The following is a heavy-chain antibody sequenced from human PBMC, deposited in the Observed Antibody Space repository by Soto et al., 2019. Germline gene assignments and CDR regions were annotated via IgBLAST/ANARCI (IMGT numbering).Heavy chain of an antibody. CDR1: GGSISSSSYY. J-gene: IGHJ4*02. D-gene: IGHD4-17*01. V-gene: IGHV4-39*01. CDR2: IYYSGST. CDR3: ARHETIHGDYDV. Sequence: SETLSLTCTVSGGSISSSSYYWGWIRQPPGKGLEWIGSIYYSGSTYYNPSLKSRVTISVDTSKNQFSLKLSSVTAADTAVYYLARHETIHGDYDVWGQGTLVNVAS.